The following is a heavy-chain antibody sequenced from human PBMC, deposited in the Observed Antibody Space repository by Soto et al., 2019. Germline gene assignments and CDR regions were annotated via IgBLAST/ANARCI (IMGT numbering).Heavy chain of an antibody. CDR2: IYPGDSDT. D-gene: IGHD5-12*01. Sequence: GESLKISCKGSGYSFTSYWIGWVRQMPGKGLEWMGIIYPGDSDTRYSPSFQGQVTISADKSISTAYLQWSSLKASDTAMYYCPRHCPTEMATDNSPCDAFESWGQGTMVTVSS. CDR3: PRHCPTEMATDNSPCDAFES. CDR1: GYSFTSYW. V-gene: IGHV5-51*01. J-gene: IGHJ3*02.